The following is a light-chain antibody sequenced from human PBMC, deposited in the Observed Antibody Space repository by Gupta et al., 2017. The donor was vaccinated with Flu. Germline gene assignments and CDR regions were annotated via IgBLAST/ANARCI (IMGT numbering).Light chain of an antibody. CDR1: QGVSSS. Sequence: PSFLSASVGDRVTITCRASQGVSSSFVWYQQKPGKAPNLLIYAASTLQVGVPSRFSGSGSGTEFTLTINSLQPEDSATYYCQQFHSYPITFGQGTRLEIK. V-gene: IGKV1-9*01. CDR2: AAS. J-gene: IGKJ5*01. CDR3: QQFHSYPIT.